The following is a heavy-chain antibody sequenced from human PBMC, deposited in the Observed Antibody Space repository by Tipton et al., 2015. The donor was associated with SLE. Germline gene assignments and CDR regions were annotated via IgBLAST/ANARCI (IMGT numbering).Heavy chain of an antibody. Sequence: QSGAEVKKPGASVKVSCKASGYTFTSYYMHWVRQAPGQGLEWMGIINPSGGSTSYAQKFQGRVTMTRDTSTSTVYMELSSLRSEDTAVYYCARDVGPPGIAAAGSPFDYWGQGTLVPVSS. D-gene: IGHD6-13*01. CDR1: GYTFTSYY. V-gene: IGHV1-46*01. J-gene: IGHJ4*02. CDR2: INPSGGST. CDR3: ARDVGPPGIAAAGSPFDY.